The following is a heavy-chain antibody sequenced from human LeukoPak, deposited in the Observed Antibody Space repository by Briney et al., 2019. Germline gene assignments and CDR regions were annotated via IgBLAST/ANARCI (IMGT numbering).Heavy chain of an antibody. CDR2: VSSNGAKT. D-gene: IGHD2/OR15-2a*01. J-gene: IGHJ2*01. Sequence: SGGSLRLSCAASGFTFSSYAITWVRQAPGKGLEWVSAVSSNGAKTYYADSVKGRFTISRDNYKNMVFLQMNSLRAEDTAVYYCARGRIAPWHFDLWGRGTLVTVSS. V-gene: IGHV3-23*01. CDR1: GFTFSSYA. CDR3: ARGRIAPWHFDL.